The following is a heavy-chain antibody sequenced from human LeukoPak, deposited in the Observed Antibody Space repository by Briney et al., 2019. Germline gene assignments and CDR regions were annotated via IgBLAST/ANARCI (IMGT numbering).Heavy chain of an antibody. CDR2: IYYSGST. D-gene: IGHD3-22*01. J-gene: IGHJ4*02. CDR1: GGSISSSSYY. V-gene: IGHV4-39*01. Sequence: SETLSLTCTVSGGSISSSSYYWGWIRQPPGKVLEWIGSIYYSGSTYYNPSLKSRVTISVDTSKNQFSLTLSSVTAADTAVYYCARPTYYYDSSGPQGNFFDYWGQGTLVTVSS. CDR3: ARPTYYYDSSGPQGNFFDY.